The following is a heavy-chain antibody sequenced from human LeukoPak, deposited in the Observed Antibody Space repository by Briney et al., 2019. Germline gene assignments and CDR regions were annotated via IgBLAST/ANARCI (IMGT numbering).Heavy chain of an antibody. CDR1: RGTFISYA. CDR2: IIPILGIA. Sequence: ASVKVSSKASRGTFISYAISWVRQAPGPGLEWMGRIIPILGIANYAQKFQGRVTITADKSTSTAYMELSSLRSEDTAVYYCASAVYGGQDYFDYWGQGTLVTVSS. D-gene: IGHD5/OR15-5a*01. J-gene: IGHJ4*02. V-gene: IGHV1-69*04. CDR3: ASAVYGGQDYFDY.